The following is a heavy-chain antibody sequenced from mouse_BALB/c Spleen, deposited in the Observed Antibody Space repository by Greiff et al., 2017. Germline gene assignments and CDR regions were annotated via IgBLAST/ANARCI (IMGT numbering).Heavy chain of an antibody. CDR2: INPSTGYT. CDR3: ARGGYYSYYYAMDY. D-gene: IGHD2-3*01. Sequence: VQLQQSGAELAKPGASVKMSCKASGYTFTSYWMHWVKQRPGQGLEWIGYINPSTGYTEYNQKFKDKATLTADKSSSTAYMQLSSLTSEDSAVYYCARGGYYSYYYAMDYWGQGTSVTVSS. V-gene: IGHV1-7*01. J-gene: IGHJ4*01. CDR1: GYTFTSYW.